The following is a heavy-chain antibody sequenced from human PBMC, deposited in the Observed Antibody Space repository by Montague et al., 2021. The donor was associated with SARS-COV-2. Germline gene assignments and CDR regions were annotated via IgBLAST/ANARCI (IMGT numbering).Heavy chain of an antibody. CDR1: RFTFSTNL. CDR2: IKQDGSVK. J-gene: IGHJ6*03. Sequence: SLRLSCAASRFTFSTNLMSWFRQAPGKGLEWVAHIKQDGSVKYYVDSVKGRLTLSTDNAKNSVYLQMDRLRPEDTAVYYCARDFYHYMDVWGKGTTVTVS. V-gene: IGHV3-7*01. CDR3: ARDFYHYMDV.